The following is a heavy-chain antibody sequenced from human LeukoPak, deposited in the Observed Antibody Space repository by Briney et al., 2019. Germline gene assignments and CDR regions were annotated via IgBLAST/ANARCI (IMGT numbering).Heavy chain of an antibody. V-gene: IGHV1-2*06. CDR3: ARDYCSGGSCYSTYQH. D-gene: IGHD2-15*01. CDR2: INPHSGDT. J-gene: IGHJ1*01. Sequence: ASVKVSCKASGYTFTSYGISWVRQAPGQGLEWMGRINPHSGDTDFAQMFHGRVALTSDTSISTAYMELSRLKSDDTAVYYCARDYCSGGSCYSTYQHWGQGTLVTVSS. CDR1: GYTFTSYG.